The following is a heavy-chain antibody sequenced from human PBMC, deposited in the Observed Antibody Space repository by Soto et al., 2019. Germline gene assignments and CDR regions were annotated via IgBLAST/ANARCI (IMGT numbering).Heavy chain of an antibody. Sequence: QVQLVQSGAEVKRPGPSVKVSCKSSGGSFNSFHFNWVRQAPGQGLEWMGRIIPMLDRTQYAQMFQGRVTITADESTSTAYMEMSGLESVDTAVYYCARGTVTLFGVVTPPDYWGQGTLVTVSS. J-gene: IGHJ4*02. CDR1: GGSFNSFH. D-gene: IGHD3-3*01. CDR3: ARGTVTLFGVVTPPDY. CDR2: IIPMLDRT. V-gene: IGHV1-69*08.